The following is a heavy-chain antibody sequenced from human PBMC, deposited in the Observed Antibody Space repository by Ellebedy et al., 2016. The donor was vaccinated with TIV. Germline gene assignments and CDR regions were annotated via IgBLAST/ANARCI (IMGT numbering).Heavy chain of an antibody. Sequence: ASVKVSCXVSGYTLTELSMHWVRQAPGKGLEWMGGFDPEDGETIYAQKFQGRVTMTEDTSTDTAYMELSSLRSEDTAVYYCATDLRPWVKENYYYGMDVWGQGTTVTVSS. D-gene: IGHD4-23*01. V-gene: IGHV1-24*01. CDR3: ATDLRPWVKENYYYGMDV. CDR1: GYTLTELS. CDR2: FDPEDGET. J-gene: IGHJ6*02.